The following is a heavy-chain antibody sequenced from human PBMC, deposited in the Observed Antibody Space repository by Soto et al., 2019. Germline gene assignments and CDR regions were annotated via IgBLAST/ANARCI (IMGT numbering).Heavy chain of an antibody. CDR1: GFTVSSNY. V-gene: IGHV3-53*01. CDR2: IYSGGST. Sequence: GGSLRLSCAASGFTVSSNYMSWVRQAPGKGLEWVSVIYSGGSTYYADAVKGRFTISRDNSKNTLYLQMNSLRAEDTAVYYCARAEYYYGIDVWGQGTTVTVSS. J-gene: IGHJ6*02. CDR3: ARAEYYYGIDV.